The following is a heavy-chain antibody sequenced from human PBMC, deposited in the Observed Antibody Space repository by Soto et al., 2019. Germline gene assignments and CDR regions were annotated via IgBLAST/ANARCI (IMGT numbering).Heavy chain of an antibody. D-gene: IGHD6-13*01. CDR2: IFWDDDK. V-gene: IGHV2-5*02. Sequence: SGPTLVNPTQTLTLTCTFSGFSLSTSGVAVGWIRQPPGKALEWLAIIFWDDDKRYSPSLKSRLTITKDISKNQVVLTMTNMDPVDTATYYCAHSPYSSSSKEAFDIWGQGTMVTVS. CDR3: AHSPYSSSSKEAFDI. J-gene: IGHJ3*02. CDR1: GFSLSTSGVA.